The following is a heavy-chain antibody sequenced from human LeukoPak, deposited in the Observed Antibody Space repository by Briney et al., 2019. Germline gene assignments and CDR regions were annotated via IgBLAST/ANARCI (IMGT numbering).Heavy chain of an antibody. V-gene: IGHV3-23*01. D-gene: IGHD3-22*01. Sequence: GGSLRLSCAASGFTFNTYAMSWVRQAPGKGLEWVSAISGSGGSTYHADSVKGRFTISRDNSKNTLYLQMNSLRAEDTAVYYCAKDYYDSSGYYPNWFDPWGQGTLVTVSS. CDR3: AKDYYDSSGYYPNWFDP. CDR1: GFTFNTYA. J-gene: IGHJ5*02. CDR2: ISGSGGST.